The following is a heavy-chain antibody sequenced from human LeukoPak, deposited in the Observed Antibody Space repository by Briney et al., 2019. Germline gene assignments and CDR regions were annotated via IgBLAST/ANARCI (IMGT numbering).Heavy chain of an antibody. D-gene: IGHD1-26*01. CDR3: ARDSGSGNNDY. Sequence: ASVTVSFTASGYTFTSYAIHWVRQAPGQRLEWMGWISAGNGNTKYSQDFQGRVTFISNTSATTAFMELSSLRSEDAAVYYCARDSGSGNNDYWGQGTLVTVSS. CDR1: GYTFTSYA. J-gene: IGHJ4*02. CDR2: ISAGNGNT. V-gene: IGHV1-3*01.